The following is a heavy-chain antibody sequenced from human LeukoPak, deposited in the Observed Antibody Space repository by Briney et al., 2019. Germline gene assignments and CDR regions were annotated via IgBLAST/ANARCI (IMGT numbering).Heavy chain of an antibody. CDR2: IAADGRDK. V-gene: IGHV3-30-3*02. Sequence: GGSLRLSCAASGFIFSNYAMHWVRQAPGKGLEWVAVIAADGRDKHHADSVKGRFTISRDSSKNTVYLQMNSLRAEDTAVYYRAKSHSSPPHYYYGMDVWGQGTTVTVSS. CDR3: AKSHSSPPHYYYGMDV. CDR1: GFIFSNYA. J-gene: IGHJ6*02. D-gene: IGHD6-13*01.